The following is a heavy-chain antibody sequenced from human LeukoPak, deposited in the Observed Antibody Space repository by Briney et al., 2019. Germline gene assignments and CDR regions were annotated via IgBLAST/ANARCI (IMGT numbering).Heavy chain of an antibody. D-gene: IGHD2-15*01. J-gene: IGHJ5*02. V-gene: IGHV4-34*01. CDR3: ARAGLGYCSGGSCYWFDP. CDR1: GGSFSGYY. Sequence: SETLSLTCAVYGGSFSGYYWSWIRQPPGKGLEWIGEINHSGSTNYNPSLKRRVTISVGPSQNQFSLKLSSVTAADTAVYYCARAGLGYCSGGSCYWFDPWGQGTLVTVSS. CDR2: INHSGST.